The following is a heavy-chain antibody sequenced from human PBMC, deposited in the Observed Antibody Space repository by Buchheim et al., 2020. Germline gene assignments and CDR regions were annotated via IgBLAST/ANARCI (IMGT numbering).Heavy chain of an antibody. J-gene: IGHJ4*02. D-gene: IGHD3-22*01. CDR3: VRVSDSNGYLNRPFDY. CDR2: IYYRGST. V-gene: IGHV4-59*01. Sequence: QVQLQQWGAGLLKPSETLSLTCTVSGGSISNYYWSWIRQPPGKGLEWIGYIYYRGSTNYNPSLKSRVTISVDTSKNQFSLYLSSVTAADTAVYYCVRVSDSNGYLNRPFDYWGQGTL. CDR1: GGSISNYY.